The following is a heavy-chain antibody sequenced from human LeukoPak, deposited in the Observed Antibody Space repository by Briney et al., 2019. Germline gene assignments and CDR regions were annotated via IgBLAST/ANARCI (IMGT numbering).Heavy chain of an antibody. D-gene: IGHD4-17*01. CDR1: GGSISSYY. CDR3: ARDYYDYVDYLEWYFDH. J-gene: IGHJ2*01. CDR2: IYYSGST. V-gene: IGHV4-59*01. Sequence: SETLSLTCTVSGGSISSYYWSWIRQPPGKGLEWIGYIYYSGSTNYNPSLKSRVTISVDTSKNQFSLKLSSVTAADTAVYYCARDYYDYVDYLEWYFDHWGRGTLVTVSS.